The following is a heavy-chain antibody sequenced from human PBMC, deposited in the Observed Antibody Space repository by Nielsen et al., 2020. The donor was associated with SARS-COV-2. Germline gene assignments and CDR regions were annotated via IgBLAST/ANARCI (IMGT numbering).Heavy chain of an antibody. CDR1: GYTLTELS. CDR2: FDPEDGET. CDR3: ARDHIAAAGTSDY. J-gene: IGHJ4*02. V-gene: IGHV1-24*01. Sequence: ASVKVSCKVSGYTLTELSMHWVRQAPGKGLEWMGGFDPEDGETIYAQKFQGRVTMTEDTSTDTAYMELRSLRSDDTAVYYCARDHIAAAGTSDYWGQGTLVTVSS. D-gene: IGHD6-13*01.